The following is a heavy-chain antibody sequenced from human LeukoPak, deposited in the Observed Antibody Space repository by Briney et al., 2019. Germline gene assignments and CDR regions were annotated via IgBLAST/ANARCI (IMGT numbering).Heavy chain of an antibody. V-gene: IGHV3-74*01. CDR2: INSDGSST. CDR1: GFTFSSYW. D-gene: IGHD2/OR15-2a*01. CDR3: ARDRPLFSWDY. J-gene: IGHJ4*02. Sequence: QPGGSLRLACAASGFTFSSYWMHWVRQAPGKGLVWVSRINSDGSSTSYADSVKGRFTISRDNAKNTLYLQMNSLGAEDTAVYYCARDRPLFSWDYWGQGTLVTVSS.